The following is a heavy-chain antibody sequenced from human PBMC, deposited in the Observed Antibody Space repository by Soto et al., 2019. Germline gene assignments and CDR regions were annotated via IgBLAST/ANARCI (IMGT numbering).Heavy chain of an antibody. V-gene: IGHV1-69*13. J-gene: IGHJ4*02. Sequence: SVKVSCKASGGTFSSYAISWVRQAPGQGLEWMGGIIPIFGTANYAQKFQGRVTITADESTSTAYMELSSLRSEDTAVYYCARALVEMATVYYFDYWGQGTLVTV. CDR1: GGTFSSYA. CDR2: IIPIFGTA. D-gene: IGHD4-4*01. CDR3: ARALVEMATVYYFDY.